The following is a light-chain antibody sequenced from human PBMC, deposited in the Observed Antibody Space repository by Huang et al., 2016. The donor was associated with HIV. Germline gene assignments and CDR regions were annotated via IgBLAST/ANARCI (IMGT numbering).Light chain of an antibody. CDR3: QQGYSTPIT. CDR2: DAS. Sequence: DIQMTQSPSSLSASVGDRVSITCRASQTISHYLNWYQQRPGKAPKLLIYDASTLQSGVPSRFSGSGSWTDFTLTISSLQSEDFATYFCQQGYSTPITFGQGTRLEI. CDR1: QTISHY. V-gene: IGKV1-39*01. J-gene: IGKJ5*01.